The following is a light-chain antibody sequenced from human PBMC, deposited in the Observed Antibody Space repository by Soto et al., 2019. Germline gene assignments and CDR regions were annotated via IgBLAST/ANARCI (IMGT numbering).Light chain of an antibody. CDR2: GAS. J-gene: IGKJ4*01. V-gene: IGKV3-20*01. Sequence: EIVLTQSPGTLSLSPGDRATLSCRASQSVSFSYFAWYQQKPGQAPRLLIYGASIRATGIPDRFSGSGSGTDFTLPISTLEDEDFAVYYCQQYGSSSLTFGGGTKVEIK. CDR3: QQYGSSSLT. CDR1: QSVSFSY.